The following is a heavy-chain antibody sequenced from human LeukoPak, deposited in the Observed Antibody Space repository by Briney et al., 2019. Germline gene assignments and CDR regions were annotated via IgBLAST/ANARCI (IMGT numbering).Heavy chain of an antibody. J-gene: IGHJ4*02. CDR3: AKDRTEYSYGQLNY. CDR1: GFTFSNYW. D-gene: IGHD5-18*01. Sequence: GGSLRLSCAASGFTFSNYWMHWVRQAPGKGLVWVSRINSDGSSTSYADSVKGRFTISRDNAKNTLYLQMNSLRAEDTAVYYCAKDRTEYSYGQLNYWGQGTLVTVSS. V-gene: IGHV3-74*01. CDR2: INSDGSST.